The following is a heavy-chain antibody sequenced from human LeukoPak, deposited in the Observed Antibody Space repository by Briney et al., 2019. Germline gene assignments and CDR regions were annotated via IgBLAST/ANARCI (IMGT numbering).Heavy chain of an antibody. CDR1: GFTFDDYA. CDR3: AKVDSGSYFLGVDY. D-gene: IGHD1-26*01. J-gene: IGHJ4*02. V-gene: IGHV3-43*02. CDR2: ISGDGGST. Sequence: GGSLRLSCAASGFTFDDYAMHCVRQAPGKGLEWVSLISGDGGSTYYADSVKGRFTISRDNSKNSLYLQMNSLRTEDTALYYCAKVDSGSYFLGVDYWGQGTLVTVSS.